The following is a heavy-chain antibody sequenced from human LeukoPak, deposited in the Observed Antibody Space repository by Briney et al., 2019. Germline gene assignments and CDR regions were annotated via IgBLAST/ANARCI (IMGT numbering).Heavy chain of an antibody. V-gene: IGHV3-33*08. CDR1: GFTFSDHY. CDR3: ASRRGGIVGDY. J-gene: IGHJ4*02. Sequence: GGSLRLSCAASGFTFSDHYLDWVRQAPGKGLEWVALIWYDGSNKYYADSVKGRFTISRDNSKNTVYLQMNSLRAEDTAVYYCASRRGGIVGDYWGQGTLVTVSS. D-gene: IGHD2-15*01. CDR2: IWYDGSNK.